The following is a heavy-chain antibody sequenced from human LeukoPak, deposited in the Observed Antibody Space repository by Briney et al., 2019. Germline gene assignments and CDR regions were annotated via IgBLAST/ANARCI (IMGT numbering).Heavy chain of an antibody. CDR3: AEDRNWHFDY. CDR1: GFTFSSSS. J-gene: IGHJ4*02. V-gene: IGHV3-30*02. CDR2: IRYDGSNK. D-gene: IGHD1-1*01. Sequence: GGSLRLSCAASGFTFSSSSMHWVRQAPGKGLEWVTFIRYDGSNKYYADSVKGRFTISRDNSKNTLYLQMHSLRAEDTAMYYCAEDRNWHFDYWGQGTLVTVSS.